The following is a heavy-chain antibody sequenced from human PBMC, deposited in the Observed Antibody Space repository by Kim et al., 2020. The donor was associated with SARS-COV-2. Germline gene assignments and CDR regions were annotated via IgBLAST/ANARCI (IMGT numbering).Heavy chain of an antibody. V-gene: IGHV1-18*01. J-gene: IGHJ4*02. Sequence: NYAQKLQGRVTMTTDTSTSTAYMELRSLRSDDTAVYYCARVHQWEPTGDYWGQGTLVTVSS. D-gene: IGHD1-26*01. CDR3: ARVHQWEPTGDY.